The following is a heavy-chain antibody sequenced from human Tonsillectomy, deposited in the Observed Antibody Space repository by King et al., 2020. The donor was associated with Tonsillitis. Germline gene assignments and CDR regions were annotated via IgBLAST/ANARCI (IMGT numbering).Heavy chain of an antibody. CDR1: GYTFTSYD. Sequence: QLVQSGAEVKKPGASVKVSCKASGYTFTSYDINWVRQATGQGLEWMGWMNPNSGNTGYAQKFQGRVTMTRNTSISTAYRELSSLRSEDTAVYYCARGGEYSGYDVGGYSTQYWGQGTLVTVSS. CDR3: ARGGEYSGYDVGGYSTQY. V-gene: IGHV1-8*02. J-gene: IGHJ4*02. CDR2: MNPNSGNT. D-gene: IGHD5-12*01.